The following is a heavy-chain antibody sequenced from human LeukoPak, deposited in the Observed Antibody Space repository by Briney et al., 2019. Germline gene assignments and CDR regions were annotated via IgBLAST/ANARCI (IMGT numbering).Heavy chain of an antibody. Sequence: QPGRSLRLSCAASGFTFDDYAMHWVRQAPGKGLEWVSGISWNSGSIGYADSVKGRFTISRDNAKNSLYLQMNSLRAEDTALYYCAKAPAHIVVVTAIEDWGQGTLVTVSS. D-gene: IGHD2-21*02. CDR3: AKAPAHIVVVTAIED. J-gene: IGHJ4*02. V-gene: IGHV3-9*01. CDR2: ISWNSGSI. CDR1: GFTFDDYA.